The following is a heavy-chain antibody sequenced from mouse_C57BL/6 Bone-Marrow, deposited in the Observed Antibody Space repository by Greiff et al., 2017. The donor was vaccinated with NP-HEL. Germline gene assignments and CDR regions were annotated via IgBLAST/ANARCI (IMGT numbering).Heavy chain of an antibody. CDR3: ARDLSIYYDYDVRAMDY. J-gene: IGHJ4*01. Sequence: EVHLVESGGGLVKPGGSLKLSCAASGFTFSSYAMSWVRQTPEKRLEWVATISDGGSYTYYPDNVKGRFTISRDNAKNNLYLQMSHLKSEDTAMYYCARDLSIYYDYDVRAMDYWGQGTSVTVSS. CDR2: ISDGGSYT. CDR1: GFTFSSYA. D-gene: IGHD2-4*01. V-gene: IGHV5-4*01.